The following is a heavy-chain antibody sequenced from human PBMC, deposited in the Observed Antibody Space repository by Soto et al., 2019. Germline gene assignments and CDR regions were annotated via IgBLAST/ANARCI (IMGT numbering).Heavy chain of an antibody. CDR1: GGSISSSNYH. D-gene: IGHD3-10*01. CDR3: ARQSRYYGSGSYFDY. J-gene: IGHJ4*02. CDR2: IYYSGST. Sequence: SETLSLTCTVSGGSISSSNYHWGWIRQPPGKGLEWIGSIYYSGSTDYNPSLKSRVTISVDTSKNQWSLKLTSVTAADTAVYYCARQSRYYGSGSYFDYWGQGTLVTVSS. V-gene: IGHV4-39*01.